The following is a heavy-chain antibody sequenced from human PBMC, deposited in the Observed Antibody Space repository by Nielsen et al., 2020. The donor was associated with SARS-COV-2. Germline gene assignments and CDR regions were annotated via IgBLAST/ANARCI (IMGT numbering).Heavy chain of an antibody. CDR1: DFTFGDYG. CDR2: ISGSGRSI. CDR3: ARDRGGPDY. J-gene: IGHJ4*02. D-gene: IGHD3-10*01. V-gene: IGHV3-48*04. Sequence: GESLKISCAGSDFTFGDYGMNWVRQAPGKGLECISFISGSGRSIFYADSVKGRFTISRDNAENTLYLEMNSLRVEDTAVYYCARDRGGPDYWGQGTLVTVSS.